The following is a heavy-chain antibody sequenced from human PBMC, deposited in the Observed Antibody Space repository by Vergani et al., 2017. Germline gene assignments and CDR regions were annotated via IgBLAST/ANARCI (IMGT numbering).Heavy chain of an antibody. D-gene: IGHD3-10*01. CDR2: ISSSSSYT. CDR1: GFTFSDYY. J-gene: IGHJ3*02. V-gene: IGHV3-11*06. Sequence: QVQLVESGGGLVKPGGSLRLSCAASGFTFSDYYMSWIRQAPGKGLEWVSYISSSSSYTNYADSVKGRFTISRDNAKNYLYLKMNSLRAEDTAVYYCAREKGGSGSVGAFDIWGQGTMVTVSS. CDR3: AREKGGSGSVGAFDI.